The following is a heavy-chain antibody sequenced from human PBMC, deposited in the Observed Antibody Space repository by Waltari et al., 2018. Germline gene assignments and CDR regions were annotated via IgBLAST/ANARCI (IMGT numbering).Heavy chain of an antibody. Sequence: VQLVESGGGLVQPGGSLRLSCAASGFTFSSYAMSWVRQAPGKGLEWVSAISGSGGSTYYADSVKGRFTISRDNSKNTLYLQMNSLRAEDTAVYYCAKRGLDGYYYYYYMDVWGKGTTVTVSS. J-gene: IGHJ6*03. CDR3: AKRGLDGYYYYYYMDV. CDR1: GFTFSSYA. CDR2: ISGSGGST. V-gene: IGHV3-23*04.